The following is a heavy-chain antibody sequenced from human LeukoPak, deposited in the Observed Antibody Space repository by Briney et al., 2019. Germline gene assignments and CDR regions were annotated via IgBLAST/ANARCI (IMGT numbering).Heavy chain of an antibody. V-gene: IGHV1-18*01. CDR2: ISAYNGNT. J-gene: IGHJ4*02. Sequence: ASVRVSCKASGYTFTSYGISWVRQAPGQGLEWMGWISAYNGNTNYAQKLQGRVTMTTDTSTSTAYMELRSLRSDDTAVYYCATYDILTGSFYFDYWGQGTLVTVSS. CDR3: ATYDILTGSFYFDY. D-gene: IGHD3-9*01. CDR1: GYTFTSYG.